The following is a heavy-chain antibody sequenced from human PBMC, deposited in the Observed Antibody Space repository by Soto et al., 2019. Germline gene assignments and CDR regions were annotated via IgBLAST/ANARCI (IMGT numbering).Heavy chain of an antibody. V-gene: IGHV1-2*04. J-gene: IGHJ6*02. Sequence: ASVKVSCKASGYTFTYYYMHWVRQAPGKGHEWMGWINPNSGGTNYAQKFQGWVTMTRDTSISTAYMELSRLRSDDTAVYYCARQASTIFGVVKDYYYYYGMDVWGQGTTVTVSS. CDR1: GYTFTYYY. D-gene: IGHD3-3*01. CDR2: INPNSGGT. CDR3: ARQASTIFGVVKDYYYYYGMDV.